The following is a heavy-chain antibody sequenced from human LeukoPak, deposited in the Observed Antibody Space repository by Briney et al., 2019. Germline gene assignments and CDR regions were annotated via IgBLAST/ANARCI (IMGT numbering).Heavy chain of an antibody. V-gene: IGHV3-30*18. CDR2: ISYDGSNK. Sequence: QPGRSLRLSCAASGFTFSSYGMHWVRQAPGKGLEWVAVISYDGSNKYYADSVKGRFTISRDNSKNTLYLQMNSLRAEDTAVYYCAKAAVAGTFSDYWGQGTLVTVSS. CDR3: AKAAVAGTFSDY. J-gene: IGHJ4*02. CDR1: GFTFSSYG. D-gene: IGHD6-19*01.